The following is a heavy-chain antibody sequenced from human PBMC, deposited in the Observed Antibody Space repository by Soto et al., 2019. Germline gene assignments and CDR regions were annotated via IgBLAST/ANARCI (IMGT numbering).Heavy chain of an antibody. CDR2: IYSGGST. Sequence: GSQRLSCAASGFTVSSNYMSWVRQAPGKGLEWVSVIYSGGSTYYADSVKGRFTISRDNSKNTLYLQMNSLRAEDTAVYYCARGITMVRGVITTRNWFDPWGQGT. CDR3: ARGITMVRGVITTRNWFDP. J-gene: IGHJ5*02. CDR1: GFTVSSNY. V-gene: IGHV3-66*01. D-gene: IGHD3-10*01.